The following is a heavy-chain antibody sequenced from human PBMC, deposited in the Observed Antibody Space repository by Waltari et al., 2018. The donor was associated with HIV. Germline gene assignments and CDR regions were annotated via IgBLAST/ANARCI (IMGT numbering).Heavy chain of an antibody. J-gene: IGHJ5*02. D-gene: IGHD2-21*01. CDR2: IDYTGRA. Sequence: MGSYYWSWMRQPPGKGLEWIGNIDYTGRANYNPSLKTRVTISADTSKNHLSLKLTSVTAGDTAIYYCARVVASAGLRFDRWGQGSLVTVSS. CDR3: ARVVASAGLRFDR. V-gene: IGHV4-59*12. CDR1: MGSYY.